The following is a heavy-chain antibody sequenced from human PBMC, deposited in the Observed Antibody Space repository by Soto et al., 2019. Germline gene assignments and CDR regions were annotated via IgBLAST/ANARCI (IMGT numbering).Heavy chain of an antibody. CDR2: FSYVRGT. CDR1: GGSITDYY. V-gene: IGHV4-59*12. D-gene: IGHD3-22*01. Sequence: SETLSLTCTVSGGSITDYYWSWIRQPPGKGLEWIGYFSYVRGTNNSPSLKSRATISGDTSKNQLSLNLSSVTSADTAVYYCARLGAYYQSLDPWGRGTLVTVSS. J-gene: IGHJ5*02. CDR3: ARLGAYYQSLDP.